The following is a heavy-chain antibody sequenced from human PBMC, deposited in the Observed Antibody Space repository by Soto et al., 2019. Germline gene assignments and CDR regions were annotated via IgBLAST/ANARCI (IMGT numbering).Heavy chain of an antibody. J-gene: IGHJ5*02. CDR2: IYYSGST. Sequence: PSETLSLTCTVSCGSISSSSYYWGWIRQPPGKGLEWIGSIYYSGSTYYNPSLKSRVTISVDTSKNQFSLKLSSVTAADTAVYYCARHRGTRFGELTPRWFDPWGQGTLVTVSS. V-gene: IGHV4-39*01. CDR3: ARHRGTRFGELTPRWFDP. CDR1: CGSISSSSYY. D-gene: IGHD3-10*01.